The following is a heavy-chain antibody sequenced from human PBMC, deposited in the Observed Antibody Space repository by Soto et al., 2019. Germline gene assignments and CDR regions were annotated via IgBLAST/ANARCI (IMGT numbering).Heavy chain of an antibody. Sequence: GGSLRLSCAASGFTFSSYGMHWVRQAPGKGLEWVAVISYDGSNKYYADSVKGRFTNSRDNSKNTLYLQMNSLRAEDTAVYYCAKDPGTYYDFWSGSYGMDVWGQGTTVTVSS. J-gene: IGHJ6*02. V-gene: IGHV3-30*18. CDR3: AKDPGTYYDFWSGSYGMDV. CDR2: ISYDGSNK. CDR1: GFTFSSYG. D-gene: IGHD3-3*01.